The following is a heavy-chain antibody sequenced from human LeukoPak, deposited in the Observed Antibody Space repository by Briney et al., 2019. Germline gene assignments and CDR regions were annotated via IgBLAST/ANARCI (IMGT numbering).Heavy chain of an antibody. Sequence: GASVKVSCKASGGTFSSYAISWVRQAPGQGLEWMGGIIPIFGTANYAQKFQGRVTITADESTSTAYMELSSLRSEDTAVYYCARELQGGAYYYDSSGYYYVPWFVPWGQGTLVTVSS. V-gene: IGHV1-69*13. D-gene: IGHD3-22*01. CDR1: GGTFSSYA. CDR3: ARELQGGAYYYDSSGYYYVPWFVP. CDR2: IIPIFGTA. J-gene: IGHJ5*02.